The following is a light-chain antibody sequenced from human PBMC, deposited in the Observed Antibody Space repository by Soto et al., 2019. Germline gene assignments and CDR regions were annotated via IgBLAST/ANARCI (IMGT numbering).Light chain of an antibody. Sequence: EIVLTQSPATLSLSPGERATLSCRASQGVSSYLAWYQHKPGQAPRLLIYDASNRATGIPARFSGSGSGTDFPLTIISLEPEDFAVYYCLQRSNLRPTFGQGTKVEIK. CDR3: LQRSNLRPT. CDR1: QGVSSY. CDR2: DAS. J-gene: IGKJ1*01. V-gene: IGKV3-11*01.